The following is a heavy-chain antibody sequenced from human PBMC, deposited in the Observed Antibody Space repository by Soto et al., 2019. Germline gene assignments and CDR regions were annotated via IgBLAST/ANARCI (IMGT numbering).Heavy chain of an antibody. V-gene: IGHV4-39*01. Sequence: QLQLQESGPGLVKPSETLSLTCTVSGGSISSSSYYWGWIRQPPGKGLEWIGSIYYSGSTYYNPSLKSRVTISVDTSKNQFSLKLSSVTAADTAVYYCARHGQRDGDSYYFDYWGQGTLVTVSS. CDR3: ARHGQRDGDSYYFDY. CDR2: IYYSGST. J-gene: IGHJ4*02. CDR1: GGSISSSSYY. D-gene: IGHD2-15*01.